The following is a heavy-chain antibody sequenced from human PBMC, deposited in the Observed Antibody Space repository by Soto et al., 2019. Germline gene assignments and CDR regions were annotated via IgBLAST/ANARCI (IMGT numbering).Heavy chain of an antibody. V-gene: IGHV1-69*02. CDR1: GGTFSSYT. CDR2: IIPILGIA. CDR3: ARGYSGYGPDFDY. Sequence: VTVSCKASGGTFSSYTISWVRQAPGQGLEWMGRIIPILGIANYAQKFQGRVTITADKSTSTAYMELSSLRSEDTAVYYCARGYSGYGPDFDYWGQGTLVTVSS. D-gene: IGHD5-12*01. J-gene: IGHJ4*02.